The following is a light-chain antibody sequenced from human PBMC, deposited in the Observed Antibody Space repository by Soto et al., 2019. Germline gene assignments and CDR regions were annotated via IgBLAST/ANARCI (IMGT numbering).Light chain of an antibody. V-gene: IGKV1-5*01. CDR1: QSISRW. J-gene: IGKJ1*01. CDR2: DAS. Sequence: DTPITQSPSTVSAYVGDRVTIPCRASQSISRWLAWYQQKPGKAPKLLIYDASSLESGVPARFSGSGSGTEFTLSISSLQPDDFATYYWQQYDTYRTFGQGTKV. CDR3: QQYDTYRT.